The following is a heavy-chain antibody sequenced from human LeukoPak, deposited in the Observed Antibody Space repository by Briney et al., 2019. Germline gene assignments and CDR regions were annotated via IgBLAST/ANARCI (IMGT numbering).Heavy chain of an antibody. D-gene: IGHD6-6*01. CDR2: ISYDGSNK. CDR3: AKERPHGMDV. Sequence: GGSLRLSCAASGFTFSSYAMHWVRQAPGKGLEWVAVISYDGSNKYYADSVKGRFTISRDNSKNTLYLQMNSLRAEDTAVYFCAKERPHGMDVWGQGTTVTVSS. CDR1: GFTFSSYA. J-gene: IGHJ6*02. V-gene: IGHV3-30*04.